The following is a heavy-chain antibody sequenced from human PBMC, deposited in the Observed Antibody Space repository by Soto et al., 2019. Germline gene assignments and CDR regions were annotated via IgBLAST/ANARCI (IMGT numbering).Heavy chain of an antibody. J-gene: IGHJ6*02. CDR3: ARTSMQSRGYSYGHGGMDV. CDR2: IDPSDSYT. Sequence: PGESLKISCKGSGYSFTSYWISWVRQMPGKGLEWMGRIDPSDSYTNYSPSFQGHVTISADKSISTAYLQWSSLKASDTAMYYCARTSMQSRGYSYGHGGMDVWGQGITVTVSS. D-gene: IGHD5-18*01. V-gene: IGHV5-10-1*01. CDR1: GYSFTSYW.